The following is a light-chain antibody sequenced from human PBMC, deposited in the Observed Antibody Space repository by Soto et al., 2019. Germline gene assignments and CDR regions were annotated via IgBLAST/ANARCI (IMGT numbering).Light chain of an antibody. J-gene: IGKJ1*01. CDR3: QQSYSSTKT. CDR2: AAA. CDR1: PTISSW. Sequence: DIQMTQSPSTLSGSVGDRVTITCRASPTISSWLAWYQKKPGKDPKILIYAAASLQSGVPSRFSGSGSGTDFNLTITSLQTEDFATYLCQQSYSSTKTFGQGTKVDIK. V-gene: IGKV1-39*01.